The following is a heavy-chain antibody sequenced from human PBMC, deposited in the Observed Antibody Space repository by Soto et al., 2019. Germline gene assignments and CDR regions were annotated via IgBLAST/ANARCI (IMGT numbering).Heavy chain of an antibody. CDR1: GFTVSTYG. V-gene: IGHV3-30*03. J-gene: IGHJ4*02. D-gene: IGHD2-21*01. CDR3: AGEDASGY. CDR2: ISRDGGTK. Sequence: QVQLVESGGGVVQPGRSLRLSCAVSGFTVSTYGMHWVHQAPGKGLEWVAVISRDGGTKYYADSVKGRFTISRDNSRNTLFLEMNSLRGDDMVVYYCAGEDASGYWGQGNMVTVSS.